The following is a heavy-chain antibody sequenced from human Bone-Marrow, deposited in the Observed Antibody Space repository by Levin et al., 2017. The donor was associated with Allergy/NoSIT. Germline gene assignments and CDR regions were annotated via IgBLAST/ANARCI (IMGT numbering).Heavy chain of an antibody. J-gene: IGHJ4*01. V-gene: IGHV4-34*01. Sequence: SSETLSLTCAVSGVSFSGYFWSWIRQPPGKGLEWIGEIKVSGNTNYNPSLKSRLTISLDTSKAQFSLQLSSVTAADTAVYYCARATRPPALRSFDRSYYFDYWGQGALVTV. CDR1: GVSFSGYF. CDR3: ARATRPPALRSFDRSYYFDY. D-gene: IGHD3-9*01. CDR2: IKVSGNT.